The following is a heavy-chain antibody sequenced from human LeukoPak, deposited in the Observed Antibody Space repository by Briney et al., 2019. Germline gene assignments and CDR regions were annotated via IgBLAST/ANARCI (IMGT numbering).Heavy chain of an antibody. Sequence: GGSLRLSCAASGFTFSSYWMHWVRQVPGKGLVWVSRIDNDGSSTSYADSAKGRFTISRDNSKNTLYLQMNSLRAEDTAVYYCAKVPAAYNWFDPWGQGTLVTVSS. V-gene: IGHV3-74*01. J-gene: IGHJ5*02. D-gene: IGHD2-2*01. CDR1: GFTFSSYW. CDR3: AKVPAAYNWFDP. CDR2: IDNDGSST.